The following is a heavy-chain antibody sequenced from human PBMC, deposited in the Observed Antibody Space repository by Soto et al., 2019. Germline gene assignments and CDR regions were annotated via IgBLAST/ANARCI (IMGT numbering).Heavy chain of an antibody. Sequence: SVKVSCKASGGTFSSYAISWVRQAPGQGLEWMGGIIPIFGTANYAQKFQGRVTITANKSTSTAYMELSSLRSEDTAVYYCARVKRGLWGTTNIWENWFDSWGQGTLVTVSS. V-gene: IGHV1-69*06. CDR1: GGTFSSYA. CDR2: IIPIFGTA. J-gene: IGHJ5*01. CDR3: ARVKRGLWGTTNIWENWFDS. D-gene: IGHD3-16*01.